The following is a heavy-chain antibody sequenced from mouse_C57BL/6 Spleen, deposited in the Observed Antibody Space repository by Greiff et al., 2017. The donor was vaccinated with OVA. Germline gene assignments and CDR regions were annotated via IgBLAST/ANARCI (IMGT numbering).Heavy chain of an antibody. CDR3: AREGGDGSSSFAY. CDR1: GYAFTNYL. D-gene: IGHD1-1*01. V-gene: IGHV1-54*01. Sequence: VQLQQSGAELVRPGTSVKVSCKASGYAFTNYLIEWVKQRPGQGLEWIGVINPGSGGTNYNEKFKGKATLTADKSSSTAYMQLSSLTSEDSAVYFCAREGGDGSSSFAYWGQGTLVTVSA. CDR2: INPGSGGT. J-gene: IGHJ3*01.